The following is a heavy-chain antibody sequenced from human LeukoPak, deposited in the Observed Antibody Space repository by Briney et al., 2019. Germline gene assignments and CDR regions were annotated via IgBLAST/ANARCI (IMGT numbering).Heavy chain of an antibody. J-gene: IGHJ3*02. Sequence: PGGSLRLSCAASGFTFRSYAMSWVRQAPGKGLEWVSAISGSGASTYYADSVKGRFTISRDNSKNTLYLQMSSLRAEDTAVYYCWGYHYYGSGRDAFDIWGQGTLVTVSS. CDR2: ISGSGAST. D-gene: IGHD3-10*01. V-gene: IGHV3-23*01. CDR3: WGYHYYGSGRDAFDI. CDR1: GFTFRSYA.